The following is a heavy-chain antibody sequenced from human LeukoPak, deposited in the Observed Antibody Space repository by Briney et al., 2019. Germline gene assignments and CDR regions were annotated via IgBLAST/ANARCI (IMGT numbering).Heavy chain of an antibody. J-gene: IGHJ6*03. Sequence: GGSLRLSCAASGCTFSSYSINWVRQAPGKGLEWVSSISSTSSYIYYADSVKGRFTISRDNTKNSLYLQMNSLRAEDTAVYYCARVVGYYYYMDVWGKGTTVTVSS. V-gene: IGHV3-21*01. CDR2: ISSTSSYI. D-gene: IGHD1-26*01. CDR1: GCTFSSYS. CDR3: ARVVGYYYYMDV.